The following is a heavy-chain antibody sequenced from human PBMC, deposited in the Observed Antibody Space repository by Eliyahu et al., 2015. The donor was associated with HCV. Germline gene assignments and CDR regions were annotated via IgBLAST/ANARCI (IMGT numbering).Heavy chain of an antibody. Sequence: LQLQESGSGLVKPSQTLSLTCAVSGGSISSGGYSWSWIRQPPGKGLEWIGYIYHSGSTYYNPSLKSRVTISVDRSKNQFSLKLSSVTAADTAVYYCARAQLLDAFDIWGQGTMVTVSS. D-gene: IGHD2-2*01. CDR3: ARAQLLDAFDI. CDR1: GGSISSGGYS. V-gene: IGHV4-30-2*01. J-gene: IGHJ3*02. CDR2: IYHSGST.